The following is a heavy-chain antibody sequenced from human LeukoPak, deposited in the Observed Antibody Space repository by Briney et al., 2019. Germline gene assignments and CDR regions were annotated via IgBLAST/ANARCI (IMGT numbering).Heavy chain of an antibody. CDR2: ISYDGSNK. Sequence: PGGSLRLSCAASGFTFSSYGMHWVRQAPGKGLEWVAVISYDGSNKYYADSVKGRFTISRDNSKNTLYLQMNSLRAEDTAVYYCAREDPYIVALPADGRYFDCWGQGTLVAVSS. D-gene: IGHD2-2*01. CDR1: GFTFSSYG. V-gene: IGHV3-30*03. J-gene: IGHJ4*02. CDR3: AREDPYIVALPADGRYFDC.